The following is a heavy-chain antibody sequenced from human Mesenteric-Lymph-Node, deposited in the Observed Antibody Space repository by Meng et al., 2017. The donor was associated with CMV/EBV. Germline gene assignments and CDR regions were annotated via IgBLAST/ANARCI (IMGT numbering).Heavy chain of an antibody. CDR3: ARDYDFWSGYYRGWFDP. CDR2: INSDGSST. D-gene: IGHD3-3*01. J-gene: IGHJ5*02. V-gene: IGHV3-74*01. Sequence: GGSLRLSCAASGFTFSSYWMHWVRQAPGKGLVWVSRINSDGSSTSYADSVKGRFTISRDNAKNTLYLQMNSLRAEDTAVYYCARDYDFWSGYYRGWFDPWGQGTLVTVSS. CDR1: GFTFSSYW.